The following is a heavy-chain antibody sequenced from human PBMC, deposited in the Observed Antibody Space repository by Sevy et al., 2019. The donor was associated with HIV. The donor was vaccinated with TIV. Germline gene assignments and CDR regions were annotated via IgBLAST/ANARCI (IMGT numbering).Heavy chain of an antibody. Sequence: GGSLRLSCAASGFTFDDYAMHWVRQAPGKGLEWVSGISWNSASRDYADSVKGRFTISRDNAKSSLYLQMKSLRAEDTALYYCARDRHDGYCTNGVCFNFDNWGQGTLVTVSS. CDR1: GFTFDDYA. D-gene: IGHD2-8*01. V-gene: IGHV3-9*01. CDR3: ARDRHDGYCTNGVCFNFDN. CDR2: ISWNSASR. J-gene: IGHJ4*01.